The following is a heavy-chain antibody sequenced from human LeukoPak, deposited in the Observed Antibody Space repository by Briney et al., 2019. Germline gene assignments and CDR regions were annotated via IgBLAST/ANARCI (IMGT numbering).Heavy chain of an antibody. CDR3: AKVECSSTSCYPEDYYGMDV. D-gene: IGHD2-2*01. CDR2: ISGSGGST. J-gene: IGHJ6*02. V-gene: IGHV3-23*01. Sequence: GGSLRLSCAASGFTFSSYAMSWVRQAPGKGLEWVSAISGSGGSTYYADSVKGRFTISRDNSKNTLYLQMNSLRAEDTAVYYCAKVECSSTSCYPEDYYGMDVWGQGTTVTVSS. CDR1: GFTFSSYA.